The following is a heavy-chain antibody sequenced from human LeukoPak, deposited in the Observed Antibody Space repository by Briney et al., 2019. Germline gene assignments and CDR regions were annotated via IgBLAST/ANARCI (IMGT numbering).Heavy chain of an antibody. CDR3: AKEGHYYGSSGPVVDY. CDR1: GFTFSSYG. D-gene: IGHD3-22*01. V-gene: IGHV3-30*18. J-gene: IGHJ4*02. CDR2: ISYDGSNK. Sequence: GRSLRLSCAASGFTFSSYGMHWVRQAPGKGLEWVAVISYDGSNKYYADSVKGRFTISRDNSKNTLYLQMNSLRAEDTAVYYCAKEGHYYGSSGPVVDYWGQGTLVTVSS.